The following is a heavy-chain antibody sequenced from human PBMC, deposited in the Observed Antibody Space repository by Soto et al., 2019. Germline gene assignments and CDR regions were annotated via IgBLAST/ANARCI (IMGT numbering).Heavy chain of an antibody. Sequence: EVQLLESGGGLIQPGGSLTLSCAASGFSFSCCAMSWVRQAPGRGLEWVSGVGHDGATTHYADSVKGRFTISKDNSKSTVYLQMNSLRAEATAVYYFAQDLKYWSAMDVWGQGTTVTVSS. CDR2: VGHDGATT. J-gene: IGHJ6*02. CDR3: AQDLKYWSAMDV. V-gene: IGHV3-23*01. D-gene: IGHD3-3*01. CDR1: GFSFSCCA.